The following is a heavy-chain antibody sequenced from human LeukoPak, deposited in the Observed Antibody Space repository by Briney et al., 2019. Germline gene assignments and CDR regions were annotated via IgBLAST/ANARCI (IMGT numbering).Heavy chain of an antibody. Sequence: SETLSLTCAVYGGSFSGYYWSWIRQPPGKGLEWIGEINHSGSTNYNPYLKSRVTISVDTSKNQFSLKLSSVTAADTAVYYCARGLRGGSLYYFDYWGQGTLVTVSS. J-gene: IGHJ4*02. CDR1: GGSFSGYY. CDR3: ARGLRGGSLYYFDY. CDR2: INHSGST. D-gene: IGHD2-15*01. V-gene: IGHV4-34*01.